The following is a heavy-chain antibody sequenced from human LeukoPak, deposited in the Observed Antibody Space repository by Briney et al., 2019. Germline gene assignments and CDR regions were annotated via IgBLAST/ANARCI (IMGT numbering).Heavy chain of an antibody. J-gene: IGHJ4*02. V-gene: IGHV3-30*02. CDR1: GFTFSSYG. CDR2: IWYGGSNK. D-gene: IGHD3-10*01. CDR3: ATDYYGSGSSPDY. Sequence: PGGSLRLSCAASGFTFSSYGMHWVRQAPGKGLEWVAVIWYGGSNKYYADSMKGRFTISRDNSKNALYLQMNSLRAEDTAVYYCATDYYGSGSSPDYWGQGTLVTVSS.